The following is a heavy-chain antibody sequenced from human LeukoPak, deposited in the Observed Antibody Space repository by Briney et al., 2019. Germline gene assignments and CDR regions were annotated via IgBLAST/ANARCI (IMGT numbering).Heavy chain of an antibody. D-gene: IGHD1-1*01. Sequence: GGSLRLSCAASGFTFSSYWMHWGRQAPGKGLVWVSRINGDGSSTSYADSVKGRFTISRDNAKDTLYLQMNSLRAEDTAVYYCARGNAHAFDIWGQGTMVTVSS. CDR1: GFTFSSYW. V-gene: IGHV3-74*01. J-gene: IGHJ3*02. CDR2: INGDGSST. CDR3: ARGNAHAFDI.